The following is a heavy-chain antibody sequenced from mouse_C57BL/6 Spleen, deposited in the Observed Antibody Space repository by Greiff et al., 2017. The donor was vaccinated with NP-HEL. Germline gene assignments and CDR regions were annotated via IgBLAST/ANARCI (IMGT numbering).Heavy chain of an antibody. V-gene: IGHV1-42*01. CDR1: GYSFTGYY. CDR3: ARGSLAMDY. CDR2: INPSTGGT. Sequence: VQLKESGPELVKPGASVKISCKASGYSFTGYYMNWVKQSPEKSLEWIGEINPSTGGTTYNQKFKAKATLTVDKSSSTAYMQLKSLTSEDSAVYYCARGSLAMDYWGQGTSVTVSS. J-gene: IGHJ4*01.